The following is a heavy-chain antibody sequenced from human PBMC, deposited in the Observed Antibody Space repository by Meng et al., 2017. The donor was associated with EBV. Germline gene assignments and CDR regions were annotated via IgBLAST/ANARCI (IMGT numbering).Heavy chain of an antibody. CDR2: ILTKFGGP. J-gene: IGHJ4*02. D-gene: IGHD3-10*01. CDR1: GVSFRYYG. Sequence: QGQLGESAGGVKKPGGSVKVSCKTSGVSFRYYGISWVRQAPGQGLEWVGRILTKFGGPTNDYDAPGRVKITVYKSARTNKMYLRSMRPKDAATYVYACASGSKYVPDYWGQGTLVTVSS. CDR3: ACASGSKYVPDY. V-gene: IGHV1-69*06.